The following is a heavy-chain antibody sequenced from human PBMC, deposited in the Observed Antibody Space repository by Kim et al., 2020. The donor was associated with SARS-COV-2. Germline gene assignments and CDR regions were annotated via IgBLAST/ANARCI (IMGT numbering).Heavy chain of an antibody. Sequence: ASVKVSCKASGYTFTSYYMHWVRQAPGQGLEWMGIINPSGGSTSYAQKLQGRVTMTRDTSTSTVYMELSSLRSEDMAVYYCARVPRIQLWSPSYGMDVWGEGTTVTVSS. V-gene: IGHV1-46*01. CDR3: ARVPRIQLWSPSYGMDV. CDR2: INPSGGST. J-gene: IGHJ6*04. CDR1: GYTFTSYY. D-gene: IGHD5-18*01.